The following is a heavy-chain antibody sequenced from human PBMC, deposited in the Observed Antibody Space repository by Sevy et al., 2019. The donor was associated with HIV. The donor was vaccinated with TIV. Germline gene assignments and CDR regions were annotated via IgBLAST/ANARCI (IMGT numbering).Heavy chain of an antibody. J-gene: IGHJ3*02. Sequence: GGSLRLSCAASGFTVGSNYMSWVRQAPGKGLEWVSIIYSGVTTSYADSVKGRYTISRDNSKNTSYLQMNSLSAEEMAVYYCARASVYYYDSSGYYTTGTAFDIWGQGTMVTVSS. CDR2: IYSGVTT. V-gene: IGHV3-53*01. CDR1: GFTVGSNY. CDR3: ARASVYYYDSSGYYTTGTAFDI. D-gene: IGHD3-22*01.